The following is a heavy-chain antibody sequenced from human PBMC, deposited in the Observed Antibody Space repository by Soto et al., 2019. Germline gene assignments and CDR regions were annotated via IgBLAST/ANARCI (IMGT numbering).Heavy chain of an antibody. Sequence: ASVKVSCKASGYTFTSYYMHWVRQAPGQGLEWMGIINPSGGSTSYAQKFQGRVTMTRDTSTSTVYMELSSLRSEDTAVYYCARDWGYFTNGVCPPISCFDPWGQGTLVTVPS. CDR3: ARDWGYFTNGVCPPISCFDP. V-gene: IGHV1-46*03. CDR2: INPSGGST. CDR1: GYTFTSYY. D-gene: IGHD2-8*01. J-gene: IGHJ5*02.